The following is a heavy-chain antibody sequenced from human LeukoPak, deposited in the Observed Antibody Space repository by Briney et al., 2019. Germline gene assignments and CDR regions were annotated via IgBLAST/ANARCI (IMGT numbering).Heavy chain of an antibody. D-gene: IGHD2-8*01. CDR1: GGSFSGFY. V-gene: IGHV4-34*01. CDR3: ARGGGYCTNNVCPPWFDP. CDR2: INHSGST. J-gene: IGHJ5*02. Sequence: SETLSLTCSVYGGSFSGFYWNWIRQPPGKGLEWIGEINHSGSTHYSPSLKSRLSISVDPSKNQFSLKLSSVTAANTAVYYCARGGGYCTNNVCPPWFDPWGQGALVTVSS.